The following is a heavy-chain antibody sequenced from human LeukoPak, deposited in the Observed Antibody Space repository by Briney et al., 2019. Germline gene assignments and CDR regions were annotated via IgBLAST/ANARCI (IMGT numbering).Heavy chain of an antibody. CDR3: ARDPKGYCSSTSCYTPNY. Sequence: SETLSLTCTVSGGSISSYYWSWIRQPAGKGLEWIGRIYTSGSTNYNPSLKSRVTMSVDTSKNQFSLKLSSVTAADTAVYYCARDPKGYCSSTSCYTPNYWGQGTLVTVSS. D-gene: IGHD2-2*02. CDR2: IYTSGST. J-gene: IGHJ4*02. V-gene: IGHV4-4*07. CDR1: GGSISSYY.